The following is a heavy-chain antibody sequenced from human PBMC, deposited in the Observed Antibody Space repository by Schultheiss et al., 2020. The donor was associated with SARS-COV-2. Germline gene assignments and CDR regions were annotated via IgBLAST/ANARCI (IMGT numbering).Heavy chain of an antibody. V-gene: IGHV3-23*01. Sequence: GGSLRLSCAASGFTFSSYAMSWVRQAPGKGLEWVSAISGSGGSTYYADSVKGRFTISRDNSKNTAYLQMNSLKTEDTAVYYCTRVGAGVAGSNKRVYWGQGTLVTVSS. CDR3: TRVGAGVAGSNKRVY. CDR1: GFTFSSYA. CDR2: ISGSGGST. D-gene: IGHD6-19*01. J-gene: IGHJ4*02.